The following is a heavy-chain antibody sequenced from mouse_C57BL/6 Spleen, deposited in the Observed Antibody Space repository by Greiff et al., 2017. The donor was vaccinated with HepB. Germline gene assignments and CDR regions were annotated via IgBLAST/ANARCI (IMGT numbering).Heavy chain of an antibody. CDR3: ARDGRLYAMDY. D-gene: IGHD2-3*01. V-gene: IGHV14-2*01. Sequence: VQLQQSGAELVKPGASVKLSCTASGFNITDYYMHWVKQRTEQGLEWIGRIDPEDGGTKYAPKFQGKATITADTSSNTAYLQLSSLTSEDTAVYDCARDGRLYAMDYWGQGTSVTVSS. J-gene: IGHJ4*01. CDR2: IDPEDGGT. CDR1: GFNITDYY.